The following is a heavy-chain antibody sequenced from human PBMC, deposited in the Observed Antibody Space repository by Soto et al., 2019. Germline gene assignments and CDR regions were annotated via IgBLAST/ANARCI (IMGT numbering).Heavy chain of an antibody. V-gene: IGHV1-69*13. CDR1: GGTFSSYA. J-gene: IGHJ6*02. CDR2: IIPIFGTA. D-gene: IGHD4-4*01. CDR3: ARGSYSSPSYYYYGMDV. Sequence: SVKVSCKASGGTFSSYAISWVRQAPGQGLEWMGGIIPIFGTANYAQKFQGRVTITADESTSTAYMELRSLRSEDTAVYYCARGSYSSPSYYYYGMDVWGQGTTVTVSS.